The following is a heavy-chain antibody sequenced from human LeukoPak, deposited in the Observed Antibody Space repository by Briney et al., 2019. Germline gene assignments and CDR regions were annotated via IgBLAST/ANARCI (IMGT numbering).Heavy chain of an antibody. J-gene: IGHJ4*02. CDR1: GGSISSGGFY. CDR2: IYRSVTT. CDR3: ARDVYYYGSGIYSPFFDY. V-gene: IGHV4-30-2*01. Sequence: SETLSLTCSVSGGSISSGGFYWSWIRQPPGKGLEWIGYIYRSVTTYYTPSLKSRVTISVDRSKNQFSLKLTSLTAADTAVYYCARDVYYYGSGIYSPFFDYWGQGTLVTVSS. D-gene: IGHD3-10*01.